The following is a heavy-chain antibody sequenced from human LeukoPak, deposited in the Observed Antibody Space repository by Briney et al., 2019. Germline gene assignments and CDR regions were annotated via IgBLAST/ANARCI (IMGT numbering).Heavy chain of an antibody. CDR3: AKPLSSYYDPFQH. Sequence: PGGSLRLSCAASGFTFSVNGMHWVRQAPGKGLEWVAFIRYDGSNKYYADSVKGRFTISRDNSKNTLYLQMNSLRAEDTAVYYCAKPLSSYYDPFQHWGQGTLVTVSS. CDR1: GFTFSVNG. D-gene: IGHD3-22*01. V-gene: IGHV3-30*02. CDR2: IRYDGSNK. J-gene: IGHJ1*01.